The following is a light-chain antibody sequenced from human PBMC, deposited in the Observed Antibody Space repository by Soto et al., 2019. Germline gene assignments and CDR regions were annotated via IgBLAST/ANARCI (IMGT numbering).Light chain of an antibody. J-gene: IGLJ1*01. CDR2: DDN. CDR3: GSWDSSLSAYV. Sequence: QSFLTRPPSVSAAPGQKVTISCSGSSSNIGGNSVSWYQQLPGTAPKLLIYDDNKRPSGIPDRFSGSKSGTSATLGITGFQTGDEADYYCGSWDSSLSAYVFGTGTKVT. V-gene: IGLV1-51*01. CDR1: SSNIGGNS.